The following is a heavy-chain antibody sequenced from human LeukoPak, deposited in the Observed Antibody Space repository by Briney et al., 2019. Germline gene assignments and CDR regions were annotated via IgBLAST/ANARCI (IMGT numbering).Heavy chain of an antibody. CDR1: GGSISSYY. Sequence: SETLSLTCTVSGGSISSYYWSWIRQPPGKGLEWIGYIYYSGSTNYNPSLKSRVTISVDTSKNQFSLKLSSVTAADTAMYYCARAGTTGGAFDIWGQGTMVTVSS. V-gene: IGHV4-59*01. CDR3: ARAGTTGGAFDI. CDR2: IYYSGST. J-gene: IGHJ3*02. D-gene: IGHD4-17*01.